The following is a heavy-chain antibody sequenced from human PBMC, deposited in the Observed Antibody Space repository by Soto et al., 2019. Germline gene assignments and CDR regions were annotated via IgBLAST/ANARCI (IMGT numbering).Heavy chain of an antibody. V-gene: IGHV3-48*02. CDR1: GLTFNTDG. CDR3: AKIGAVDC. Sequence: DVQVVESGGGSVQRGGSLRLSCVVSGLTFNTDGMIWVRQAPGKGLEWISYISGGSETISYADSVKGRFIISRDNAKNSLYLQMNSLGDEDTAVYFCAKIGAVDCWGQGTLVTVSP. CDR2: ISGGSETI. D-gene: IGHD3-16*01. J-gene: IGHJ4*02.